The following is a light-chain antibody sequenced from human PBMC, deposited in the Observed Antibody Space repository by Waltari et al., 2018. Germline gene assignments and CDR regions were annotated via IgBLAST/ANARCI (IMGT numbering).Light chain of an antibody. CDR2: DGS. V-gene: IGKV1-39*01. CDR1: QSISRY. Sequence: DIQMTQSPSSLSASVGDRVTITCRASQSISRYLNWYQQKPGKATKVLIYDGSRLQSGVPSTFIGSGSGTDFSLTINNLQPEDFATYYCQQSYSPQFTFGGGTKVEIK. J-gene: IGKJ4*01. CDR3: QQSYSPQFT.